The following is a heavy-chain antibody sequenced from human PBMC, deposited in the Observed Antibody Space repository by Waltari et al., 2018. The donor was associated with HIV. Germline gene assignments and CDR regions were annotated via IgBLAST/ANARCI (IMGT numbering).Heavy chain of an antibody. CDR2: IYPDDADT. CDR3: ARHSIGRSWFDP. CDR1: GYTFTNYW. J-gene: IGHJ5*02. V-gene: IGHV5-51*01. Sequence: EVQLEQSGAEVKKPGEALKLSCKASGYTFTNYWIAWVRQTPGKGLEWMGIIYPDDADTRQSPSFEGHVSISADKSTTTAYLQWTSLRASDSGVYYCARHSIGRSWFDPWGQGTLVTVSS. D-gene: IGHD6-6*01.